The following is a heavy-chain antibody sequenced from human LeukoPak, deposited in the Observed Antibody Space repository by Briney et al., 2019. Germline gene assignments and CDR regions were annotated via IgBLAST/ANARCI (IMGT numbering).Heavy chain of an antibody. D-gene: IGHD4-17*01. Sequence: ASVTVSCKASGYTFTIYGISWVRQAPGQGLEWMEWISAYNGNTNYAQKLQGRVTMTTDTSTSTAYMELRSLRSDDTAVYYCARDPNGDYAGDYWGQGTLVTVSS. CDR2: ISAYNGNT. V-gene: IGHV1-18*01. CDR1: GYTFTIYG. J-gene: IGHJ4*02. CDR3: ARDPNGDYAGDY.